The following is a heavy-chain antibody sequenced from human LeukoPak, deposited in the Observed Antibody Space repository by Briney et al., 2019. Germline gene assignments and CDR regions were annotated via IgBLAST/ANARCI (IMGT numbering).Heavy chain of an antibody. V-gene: IGHV3-74*01. Sequence: GGSLRLSCAASGFTFSSYWMHWVRQAPGKGLVWVSRIISDGSSTSYADSVRGRFTISRDNAKNTLYLQMYSLRAEDTAVYYCARAPVPGGWFDPWGQGTLVTVSS. D-gene: IGHD3-10*01. CDR1: GFTFSSYW. CDR3: ARAPVPGGWFDP. J-gene: IGHJ5*02. CDR2: IISDGSST.